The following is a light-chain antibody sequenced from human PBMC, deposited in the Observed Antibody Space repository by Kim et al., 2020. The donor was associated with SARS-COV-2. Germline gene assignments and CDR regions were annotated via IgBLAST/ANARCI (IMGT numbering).Light chain of an antibody. CDR3: LKYNSAPCT. CDR1: QGISNY. CDR2: AAS. J-gene: IGKJ1*01. V-gene: IGKV1-27*01. Sequence: AYGGDRVTITCRASQGISNYLAWYQQKPGKVPQLLIYAASTLQSGVPSRFSGSGSGTYFTLTISSLQPEDVATYYCLKYNSAPCTFGQGTKVDIK.